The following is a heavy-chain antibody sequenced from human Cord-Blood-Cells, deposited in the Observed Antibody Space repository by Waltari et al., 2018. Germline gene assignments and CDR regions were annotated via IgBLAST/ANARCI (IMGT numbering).Heavy chain of an antibody. Sequence: EVQLVESGGGLVQPGGSLRLSCAASGFTFSSYWMHWVRQAPGKGLVWVSRINSYGSSTSYVDSVKGRFTISRDNAKNTLYLQMNSLRAEDTAVYYCARDGKVQYYFDYWGQGTLVTVSS. D-gene: IGHD1-1*01. J-gene: IGHJ4*02. CDR2: INSYGSST. CDR1: GFTFSSYW. CDR3: ARDGKVQYYFDY. V-gene: IGHV3-74*01.